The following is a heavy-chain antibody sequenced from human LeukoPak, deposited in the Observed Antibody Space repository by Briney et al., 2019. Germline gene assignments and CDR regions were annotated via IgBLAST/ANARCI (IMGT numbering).Heavy chain of an antibody. CDR2: IRSSGSAI. J-gene: IGHJ4*02. V-gene: IGHV3-48*03. CDR1: GFTFSSYE. CDR3: MAKGDY. Sequence: GGSLRLSCAASGFTFSSYEMNWVRQAPGKGLEWVSYIRSSGSAIHYADSVKGRFTISRDNARSSLYLQMNSLKDEDTAVYYCMAKGDYWGQGTLVTVSS. D-gene: IGHD5-24*01.